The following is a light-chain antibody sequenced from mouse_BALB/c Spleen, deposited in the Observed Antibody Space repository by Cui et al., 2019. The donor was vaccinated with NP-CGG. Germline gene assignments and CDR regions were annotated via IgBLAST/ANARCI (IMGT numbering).Light chain of an antibody. CDR2: GTN. CDR1: TGAVTTNNY. Sequence: HAVVPQASALTTSPGETVPLTCRSSTGAVTTNNYANWVQEKPDHLFTGLIGGTNNRAPGVPAKFSGSLIGDKAALTITGAQTEDEAIYFCALWYSNHWVFGGGTKLTVL. CDR3: ALWYSNHWV. J-gene: IGLJ1*01. V-gene: IGLV1*01.